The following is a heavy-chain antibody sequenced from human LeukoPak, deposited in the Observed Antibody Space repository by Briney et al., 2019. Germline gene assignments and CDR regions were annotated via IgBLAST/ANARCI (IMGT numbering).Heavy chain of an antibody. CDR2: IKEDGSEI. D-gene: IGHD6-19*01. Sequence: GGSLRLSCAASAFTLSNYWMSWVRQAPGKGLEWVANIKEDGSEIHYVDSVKGRFTISRDNAKNSLYLQMNSLRAEDTAVYYCARADSSGWYPDGGGIYYFDYWGQGTLVTASS. CDR1: AFTLSNYW. V-gene: IGHV3-7*01. CDR3: ARADSSGWYPDGGGIYYFDY. J-gene: IGHJ4*02.